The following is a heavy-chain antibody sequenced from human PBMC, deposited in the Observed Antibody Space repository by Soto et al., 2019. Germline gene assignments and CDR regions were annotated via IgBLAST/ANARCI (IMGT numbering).Heavy chain of an antibody. CDR2: ISSSSSYI. CDR1: GFTFSSYS. Sequence: GGSLRLSCAASGFTFSSYSMNWVRQAPGKGLEWVSSISSSSSYIYYADSVKGRFTISRDNAKNSLYLQMNSLRAEDTAVYYCARDKAIAVAVYYYYYYGMDVWGQGTTVTVSS. V-gene: IGHV3-21*01. J-gene: IGHJ6*02. CDR3: ARDKAIAVAVYYYYYYGMDV. D-gene: IGHD6-19*01.